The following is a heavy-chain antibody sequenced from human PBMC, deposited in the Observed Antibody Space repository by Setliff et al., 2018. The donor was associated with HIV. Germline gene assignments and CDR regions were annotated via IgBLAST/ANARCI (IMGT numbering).Heavy chain of an antibody. J-gene: IGHJ4*02. Sequence: KPSETLSLTCTVSGGSISSYFWTWIRQSPEKGLEWIGYIYRYGSPNYNPSLQSRVTLSVDTSKNQFSLTLTSVTAADTAVYYCARGGRSDGYHIASWGQGILVTVSS. D-gene: IGHD2-15*01. CDR1: GGSISSYF. CDR3: ARGGRSDGYHIAS. CDR2: IYRYGSP. V-gene: IGHV4-59*01.